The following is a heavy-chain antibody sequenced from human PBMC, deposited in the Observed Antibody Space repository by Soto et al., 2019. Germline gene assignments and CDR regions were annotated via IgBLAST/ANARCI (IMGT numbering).Heavy chain of an antibody. CDR3: ARAGSTVTAYYYYGMDV. J-gene: IGHJ6*02. D-gene: IGHD4-4*01. CDR2: IIPIFGTA. V-gene: IGHV1-69*13. Sequence: SVKVSCKASGGAFSSYAISWVRQAPGQGLEWMGGIIPIFGTANYAQKFQGRVTITADESTSTAYMELSSLRSEDTAVYYCARAGSTVTAYYYYGMDVWGQGTTVTVSS. CDR1: GGAFSSYA.